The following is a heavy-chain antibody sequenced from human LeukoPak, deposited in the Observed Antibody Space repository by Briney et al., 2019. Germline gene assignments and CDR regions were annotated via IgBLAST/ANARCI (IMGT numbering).Heavy chain of an antibody. CDR3: TTDPYIRTIVAEPAATGDNYYYMDV. D-gene: IGHD2-2*01. CDR1: GFTLSYAW. J-gene: IGHJ6*03. Sequence: GGSLRLSCAASGFTLSYAWMSWVRQPPGKGLEWIGHIKSKPDGGTTEHAAPVKGRFTISRDDSKNTLYLQMNSLKTEDTAVYYCTTDPYIRTIVAEPAATGDNYYYMDVWGKGTTVTVSS. CDR2: IKSKPDGGTT. V-gene: IGHV3-15*01.